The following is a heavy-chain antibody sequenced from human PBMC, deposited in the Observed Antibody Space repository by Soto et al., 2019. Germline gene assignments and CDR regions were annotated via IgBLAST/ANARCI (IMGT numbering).Heavy chain of an antibody. J-gene: IGHJ4*02. Sequence: ASVKVSCKASGYTFTSYGISWVRQASGQGLEWMGWISAYNGNTNYAQKLQGRVTMTTDTSTSTAYMELRSLRSDDTAVYYCARADAYDILTGLDYWGQGTLVTVSS. CDR3: ARADAYDILTGLDY. V-gene: IGHV1-18*01. D-gene: IGHD3-9*01. CDR2: ISAYNGNT. CDR1: GYTFTSYG.